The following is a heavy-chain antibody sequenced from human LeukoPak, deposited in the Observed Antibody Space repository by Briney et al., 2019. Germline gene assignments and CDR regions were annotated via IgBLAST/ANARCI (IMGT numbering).Heavy chain of an antibody. V-gene: IGHV4-39*07. J-gene: IGHJ4*02. CDR2: IYYSGST. CDR3: ARSEWELGPFYL. D-gene: IGHD1-26*01. Sequence: SETLSLTCTVSGGSISSSSYYWGWIRQPPGKGLEWIGSIYYSGSTNYNPSLKSRVTISVDKSKNQFSLKLSSVTAADTAVYYCARSEWELGPFYLWGQGTLVTVSS. CDR1: GGSISSSSYY.